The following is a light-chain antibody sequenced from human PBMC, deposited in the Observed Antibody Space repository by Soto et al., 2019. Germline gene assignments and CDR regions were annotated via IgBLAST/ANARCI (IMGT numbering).Light chain of an antibody. Sequence: QSALTQPPSASGSPGQSVTISCTGTSSDVGGYNYVSWYQQHPGKAPKLMIYEVSKRPSGVPDRFSGSKSGNTASLTVSALQAEDEAAYYCSSYAGSTNFYVFGTGTKVTVL. CDR2: EVS. V-gene: IGLV2-8*01. CDR3: SSYAGSTNFYV. CDR1: SSDVGGYNY. J-gene: IGLJ1*01.